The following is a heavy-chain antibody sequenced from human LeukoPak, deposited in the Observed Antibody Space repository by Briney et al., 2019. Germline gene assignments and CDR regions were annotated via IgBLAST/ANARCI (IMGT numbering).Heavy chain of an antibody. D-gene: IGHD4-17*01. CDR2: ISWNSVSI. CDR1: GFTFDDYA. J-gene: IGHJ3*02. V-gene: IGHV3-9*01. Sequence: PGRSLRLSCAASGFTFDDYAMHWVRQAPGKGLEWVSGISWNSVSIGYADSVKGRFTISRDNAKNSLYLQMNSLRAEDTALYYCAKDKDGDYGGVAFDIWGQGTMVTVSS. CDR3: AKDKDGDYGGVAFDI.